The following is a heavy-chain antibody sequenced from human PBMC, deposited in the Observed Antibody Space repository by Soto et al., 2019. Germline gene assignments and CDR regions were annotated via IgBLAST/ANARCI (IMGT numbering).Heavy chain of an antibody. CDR3: AKDRFDFYGMDV. CDR1: GFTFSSYS. Sequence: EVQLVESGGGLVQPGGSLRLSCAASGFTFSSYSMNWVRQAPGKGLEWVSYISSSSSTIYYADSLKGRFAISRDNAKNSLYLQMNSLRAEDTAVYYCAKDRFDFYGMDVWGQGTTVTVSS. J-gene: IGHJ6*02. CDR2: ISSSSSTI. V-gene: IGHV3-48*01. D-gene: IGHD3-10*01.